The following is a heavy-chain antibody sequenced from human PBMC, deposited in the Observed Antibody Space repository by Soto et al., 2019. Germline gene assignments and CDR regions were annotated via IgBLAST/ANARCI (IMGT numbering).Heavy chain of an antibody. CDR1: GDSVSSNSAA. J-gene: IGHJ4*02. D-gene: IGHD3-10*01. CDR2: TYYRSKWYN. V-gene: IGHV6-1*01. CDR3: ARGSYDSTWY. Sequence: HSQTLSLTCAISGDSVSSNSAAWSWIRQSPSRGLEWLGRTYYRSKWYNDYAVSVKSRITISPDTSKNQFSLHLNSVTPEDTAVYYCARGSYDSTWYWGQGTLVTVSS.